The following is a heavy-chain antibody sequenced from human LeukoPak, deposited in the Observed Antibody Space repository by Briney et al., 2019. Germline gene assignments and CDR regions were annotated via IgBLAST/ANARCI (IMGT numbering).Heavy chain of an antibody. CDR2: MNPNSGNT. D-gene: IGHD4-11*01. CDR1: GYTFTSYD. Sequence: GASVKVSCKASGYTFTSYDINWVRQATGQGLEWMGWMNPNSGNTGYAQKFQGRVTMTRNTSISTAYMELSSLRSEDTAVYYCARKGPQSLSHYYYMDVWGKGTTVTVSS. CDR3: ARKGPQSLSHYYYMDV. J-gene: IGHJ6*03. V-gene: IGHV1-8*01.